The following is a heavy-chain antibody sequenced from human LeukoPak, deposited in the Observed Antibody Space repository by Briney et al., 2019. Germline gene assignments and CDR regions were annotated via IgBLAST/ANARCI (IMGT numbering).Heavy chain of an antibody. CDR2: ISWNSGSI. Sequence: GRSLRLSCAASGFTFDDYAMHWVRQAPGKGLEWVSGISWNSGSIGYADSVKGRFTISRDNAKNSLYLQMNSLRAEDTALYYCAKEHSAFDIWGQGTMVTVSS. V-gene: IGHV3-9*01. J-gene: IGHJ3*02. CDR1: GFTFDDYA. CDR3: AKEHSAFDI.